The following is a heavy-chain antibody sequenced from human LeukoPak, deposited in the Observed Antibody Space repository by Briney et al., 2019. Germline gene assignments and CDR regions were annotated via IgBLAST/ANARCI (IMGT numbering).Heavy chain of an antibody. CDR3: AKGGWLLSSALDY. CDR1: GFTFSSYA. CDR2: ISGSGGST. D-gene: IGHD3-3*01. V-gene: IGHV3-23*01. J-gene: IGHJ4*02. Sequence: GGSLRLSCAASGFTFSSYAMSWVRQAPGRGLEWVSAISGSGGSTYYADSVKGRFTISRDNSKNTLYLQMNSLRAEDTAVYYCAKGGWLLSSALDYWGQGTLVTVSS.